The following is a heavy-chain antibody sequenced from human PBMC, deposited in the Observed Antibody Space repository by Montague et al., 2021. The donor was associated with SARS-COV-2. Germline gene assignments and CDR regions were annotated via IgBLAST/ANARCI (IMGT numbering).Heavy chain of an antibody. CDR3: ARAYCGGDCYFYWYFDL. D-gene: IGHD2-21*02. V-gene: IGHV6-1*01. CDR2: TYYRSKWYN. Sequence: CAISGDSVSSNIATWNWIRQSPSRGLEWLGRTYYRSKWYNDYAVSVKSRVIINPDTSNNRISLQLSSVTPEDTAAYYCARAYCGGDCYFYWYFDLWGRGTLVTVSS. J-gene: IGHJ2*01. CDR1: GDSVSSNIAT.